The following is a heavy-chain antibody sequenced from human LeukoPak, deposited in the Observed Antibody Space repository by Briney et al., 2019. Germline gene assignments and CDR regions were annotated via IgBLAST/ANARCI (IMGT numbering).Heavy chain of an antibody. CDR1: GFTSSDYT. D-gene: IGHD6-19*01. J-gene: IGHJ4*02. CDR2: ISGSGGST. CDR3: AKVHSSGWCFDY. V-gene: IGHV3-23*01. Sequence: GGSLRLSCAASGFTSSDYTMNWVRQAPGKGLEWVSAISGSGGSTYYADSVKGRFTISRDNSKNTLYLQTNSLRAEDTAVYYCAKVHSSGWCFDYWGQGTLVTVSS.